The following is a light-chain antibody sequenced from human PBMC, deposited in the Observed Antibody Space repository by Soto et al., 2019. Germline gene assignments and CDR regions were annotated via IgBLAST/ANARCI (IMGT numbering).Light chain of an antibody. CDR3: KQFHSYPLT. Sequence: IQLTQSPSSLSASVGDRVTITCRASQGISSYLAWYQQKPGKAPELLIHAASTLQSGVPSRFSGSGSGTDLTLTISSLQPEDFAIYHCKQFHSYPLTFGPGTKVDIK. V-gene: IGKV1-9*01. CDR1: QGISSY. J-gene: IGKJ3*01. CDR2: AAS.